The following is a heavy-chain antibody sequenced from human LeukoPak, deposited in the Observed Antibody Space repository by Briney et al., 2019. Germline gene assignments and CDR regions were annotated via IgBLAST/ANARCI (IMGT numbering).Heavy chain of an antibody. CDR3: ARIAAAGLAFDY. CDR2: IWYDGSNK. Sequence: GGSLRLSCAASGFTFSSYGMHWVRQAPGKGLEWVAVIWYDGSNKYYADSVKGRFTISRDNSKNTLYLQMNSLRAEDTAVYYCARIAAAGLAFDYWGQGTLVTVSS. J-gene: IGHJ4*02. D-gene: IGHD6-13*01. V-gene: IGHV3-33*01. CDR1: GFTFSSYG.